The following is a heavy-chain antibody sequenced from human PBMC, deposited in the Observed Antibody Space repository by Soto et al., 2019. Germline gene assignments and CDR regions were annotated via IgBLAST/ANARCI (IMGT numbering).Heavy chain of an antibody. V-gene: IGHV4-34*01. D-gene: IGHD3-9*01. CDR3: ARGLSKLRYFDWLPLPDY. CDR1: GGSFSRYY. Sequence: EALSLTCAVYGGSFSRYYGSWIRQPPVRGREWVGEFNHSGSTNYNPSLKSRVTISVDTSKNQFSLKLSSVSAADTAVYYCARGLSKLRYFDWLPLPDYWSQGTLVTVSS. CDR2: FNHSGST. J-gene: IGHJ4*02.